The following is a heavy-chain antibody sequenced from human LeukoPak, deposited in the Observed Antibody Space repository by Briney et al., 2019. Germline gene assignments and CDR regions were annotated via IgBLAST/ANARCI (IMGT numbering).Heavy chain of an antibody. V-gene: IGHV3-23*01. J-gene: IGHJ4*02. D-gene: IGHD2-21*01. CDR2: ISGSGGSA. CDR1: GFTLSNYG. Sequence: PGGSLRLSWAASGFTLSNYGMHWVRQAPGKGLGWVSAISGSGGSAYYADSVKGRFTISRDNSKNTLYLQMNSLRAEDTAVYYCAKPPRGVVVIAIPNYFDYWGQGTLVTVSS. CDR3: AKPPRGVVVIAIPNYFDY.